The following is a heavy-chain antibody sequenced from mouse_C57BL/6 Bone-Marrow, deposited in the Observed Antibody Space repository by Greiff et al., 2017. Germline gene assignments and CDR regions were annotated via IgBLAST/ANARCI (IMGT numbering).Heavy chain of an antibody. J-gene: IGHJ2*01. CDR3: AREVYYFDY. Sequence: QVQLQQPGAELVRPGTSVKLSCKASGYTFTGYWMHWVKQRPGQGLEWIGVIDPSDSYTNYNQKFKGKATLTVDTSSSTAYMQLSSLTSEDSAVYYCAREVYYFDYWGQGTTLTVSS. V-gene: IGHV1-59*01. CDR2: IDPSDSYT. CDR1: GYTFTGYW.